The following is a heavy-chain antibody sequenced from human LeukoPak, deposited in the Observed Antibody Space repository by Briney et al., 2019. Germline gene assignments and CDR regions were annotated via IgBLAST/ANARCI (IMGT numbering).Heavy chain of an antibody. Sequence: GGSLRLSCAASGFPFSTYAMRWVRQAPGEGLGWVSVISGGGGTTFYADSVTGRFSISRDNSNSTLYLQMNSLRVEDTAVYYCAKDGKFGGGSPGDAFNIWGQGTMVTVSS. CDR1: GFPFSTYA. V-gene: IGHV3-23*01. J-gene: IGHJ3*02. CDR2: ISGGGGTT. D-gene: IGHD3-16*01. CDR3: AKDGKFGGGSPGDAFNI.